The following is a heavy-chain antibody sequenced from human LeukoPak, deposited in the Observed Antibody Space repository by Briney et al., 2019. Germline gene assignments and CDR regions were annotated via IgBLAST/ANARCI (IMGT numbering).Heavy chain of an antibody. D-gene: IGHD3-22*01. CDR1: GGSFSGYY. Sequence: SETLSLTCAVYGGSFSGYYWSWIRQPPGKGLEWIGEINHSGSTNYNPDLKSGGTISVDTSKNQSSLTLSSVTAADTAVYYCARLRPRSPPYYYDSSGYYRDAFDIWGQGTLVTVSS. J-gene: IGHJ3*02. V-gene: IGHV4-34*01. CDR3: ARLRPRSPPYYYDSSGYYRDAFDI. CDR2: INHSGST.